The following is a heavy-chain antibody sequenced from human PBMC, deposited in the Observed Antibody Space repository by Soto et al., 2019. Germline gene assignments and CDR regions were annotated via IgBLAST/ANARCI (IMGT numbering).Heavy chain of an antibody. CDR2: IYWDDDK. D-gene: IGHD2-21*02. Sequence: QITLKESGPTLVKPTQTLTLTCTFSGFSLSTSGVGVGWIRQPPGKALEWLALIYWDDDKRYSPSLRSRLTISTGTSKNQMVLTMTYTDPVDTATYHCIQSLSGGDCLQSYASHYDYDMEGWGQGTTVNVSS. J-gene: IGHJ6*02. CDR1: GFSLSTSGVG. CDR3: IQSLSGGDCLQSYASHYDYDMEG. V-gene: IGHV2-5*02.